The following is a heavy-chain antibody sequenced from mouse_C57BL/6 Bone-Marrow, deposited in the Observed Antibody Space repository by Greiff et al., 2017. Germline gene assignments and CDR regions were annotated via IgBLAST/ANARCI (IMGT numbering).Heavy chain of an antibody. J-gene: IGHJ1*03. Sequence: EVKVEESGGGLVQPGGSMKLSCVASGFTFSNYWMNWVRQSPEKGLEWVAQIRLKSDNYATHYAESVKGRFTIPRDDSKSSVYLQMNNLRAEDTGIYYCTDYYGSSYHWYFDGWGTGTTVTVSS. CDR1: GFTFSNYW. CDR2: IRLKSDNYAT. D-gene: IGHD1-1*01. CDR3: TDYYGSSYHWYFDG. V-gene: IGHV6-3*01.